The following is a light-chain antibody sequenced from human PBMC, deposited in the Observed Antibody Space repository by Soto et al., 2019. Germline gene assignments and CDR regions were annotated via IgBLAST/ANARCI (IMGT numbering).Light chain of an antibody. Sequence: EIVMTQSPASLSVSPRETATLSCRASQRVGVNLAWYQQKPGQAPRLLIYHASTRATGVPARFSGSGSGTDFTLTISSLQSEDIAFFYCQQYDSWPRTFGQGTKVEIK. CDR1: QRVGVN. V-gene: IGKV3-15*01. CDR2: HAS. CDR3: QQYDSWPRT. J-gene: IGKJ1*01.